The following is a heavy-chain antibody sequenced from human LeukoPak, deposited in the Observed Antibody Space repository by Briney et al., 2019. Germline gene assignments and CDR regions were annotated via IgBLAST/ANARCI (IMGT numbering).Heavy chain of an antibody. Sequence: ASVKVSCKASGYTFTSYDINWVRQATGQGLEWMGWMNPNSGNTGYAQKFQGRVTMTRNTSISTAYMELSSLRSEDTAVYYCASNRKEWLLDYYYYYGMDVWGQGTTVTVSS. D-gene: IGHD3-3*01. J-gene: IGHJ6*02. V-gene: IGHV1-8*01. CDR2: MNPNSGNT. CDR1: GYTFTSYD. CDR3: ASNRKEWLLDYYYYYGMDV.